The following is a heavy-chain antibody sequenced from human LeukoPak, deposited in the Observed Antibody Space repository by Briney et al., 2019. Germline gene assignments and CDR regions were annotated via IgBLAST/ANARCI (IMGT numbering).Heavy chain of an antibody. D-gene: IGHD1-1*01. CDR3: ARGVSWRYRYYFDY. CDR1: GYTFTSYG. J-gene: IGHJ4*02. CDR2: INPNSGGT. V-gene: IGHV1-2*02. Sequence: ASVKVSCKASGYTFTSYGISWVRQAPGQGLEWMGWINPNSGGTNYAQKFQGRVTMTRDTSISTAYMELSRLRSDDTAVYYCARGVSWRYRYYFDYWGQGTLVTVSS.